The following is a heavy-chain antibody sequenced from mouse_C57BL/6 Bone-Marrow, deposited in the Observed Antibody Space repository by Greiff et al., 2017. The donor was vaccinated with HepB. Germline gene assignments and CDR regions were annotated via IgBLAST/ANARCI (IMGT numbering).Heavy chain of an antibody. CDR3: ARTSITTVVATGDY. V-gene: IGHV1-50*01. D-gene: IGHD1-1*01. J-gene: IGHJ2*01. Sequence: QVQLKQPGAELVKPGASVKLSCKASGYTFTSYWMQWVKQRPGQGLEWIGEIDPSDSYTNYNQKFKGKATLTVDTSSSTAYMQLSSLTSEDSAVYYCARTSITTVVATGDYWGQGTTLTVSS. CDR1: GYTFTSYW. CDR2: IDPSDSYT.